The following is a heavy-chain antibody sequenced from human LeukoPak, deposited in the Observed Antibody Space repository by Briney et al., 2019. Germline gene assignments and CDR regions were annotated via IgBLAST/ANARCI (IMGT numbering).Heavy chain of an antibody. J-gene: IGHJ6*04. CDR1: GFTFSSYG. D-gene: IGHD5-18*01. Sequence: PGGSLRLSCAASGFTFSSYGMHWVRQAPGKGLEWVAVISYDGSNKYYADSVKGRFTISRDNSKNTLYLQMNSLRAEDMALYYCAKDRGYSYGLGVDVWGKGTTVTVSS. CDR3: AKDRGYSYGLGVDV. CDR2: ISYDGSNK. V-gene: IGHV3-30*18.